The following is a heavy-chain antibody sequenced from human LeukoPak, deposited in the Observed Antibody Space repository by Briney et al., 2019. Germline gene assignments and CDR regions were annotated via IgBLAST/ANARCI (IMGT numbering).Heavy chain of an antibody. J-gene: IGHJ4*02. CDR2: INHSGST. Sequence: SETLSLTCAVYGGSFSGYYWSWIRQPPGKGLEWIGEINHSGSTNYNPSLKSRVTISVDTSKNQFPLKLSSVTAADTAVYYCARGDYGSGSFGYWGQGTLVTVSS. V-gene: IGHV4-34*01. D-gene: IGHD3-10*01. CDR1: GGSFSGYY. CDR3: ARGDYGSGSFGY.